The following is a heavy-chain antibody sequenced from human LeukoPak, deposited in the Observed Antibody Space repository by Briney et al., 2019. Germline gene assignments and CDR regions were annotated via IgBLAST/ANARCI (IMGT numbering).Heavy chain of an antibody. V-gene: IGHV3-7*01. Sequence: GGSLRLSCAASGFTFSSYWMSWVRQSPGKGLEWVANIKPDGSEKYFMDSVKGRFTISRDNAKNALYLEMNSLRAEDTDEYFCARERMYSGSGRTYPYYDYWGQGTLVTVSS. J-gene: IGHJ4*02. CDR1: GFTFSSYW. CDR3: ARERMYSGSGRTYPYYDY. CDR2: IKPDGSEK. D-gene: IGHD3-10*01.